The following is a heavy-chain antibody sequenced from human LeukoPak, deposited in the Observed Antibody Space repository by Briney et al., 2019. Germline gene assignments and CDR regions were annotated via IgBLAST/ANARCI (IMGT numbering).Heavy chain of an antibody. D-gene: IGHD3-22*01. J-gene: IGHJ5*02. Sequence: PGGSLRLSCAVSRFTVSSKYIRWVRPAPREGLGWVAVIFSGGSNNYSDSVKDRFTISRDNSNNTLYLQMNSLRAEDKAVYYCATLRGYYDSSGYYYVPIRNNWFDPWGQGTLVTVSS. CDR2: IFSGGSN. CDR1: RFTVSSKY. V-gene: IGHV3-53*01. CDR3: ATLRGYYDSSGYYYVPIRNNWFDP.